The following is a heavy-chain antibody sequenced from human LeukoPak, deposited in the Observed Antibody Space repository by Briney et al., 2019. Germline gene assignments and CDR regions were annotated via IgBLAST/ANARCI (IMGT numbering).Heavy chain of an antibody. Sequence: GGSLRLSCAVSGFTFSSYSMNWVRQAPGKGLEWVSSMGINSGLIYYADSVKGRFTISRDNAKNSLYLQMNSLRAEDTAVYYCAREFDYSTSGAGYWGQGTLVTVSS. V-gene: IGHV3-21*01. CDR2: MGINSGLI. J-gene: IGHJ4*02. D-gene: IGHD4-11*01. CDR1: GFTFSSYS. CDR3: AREFDYSTSGAGY.